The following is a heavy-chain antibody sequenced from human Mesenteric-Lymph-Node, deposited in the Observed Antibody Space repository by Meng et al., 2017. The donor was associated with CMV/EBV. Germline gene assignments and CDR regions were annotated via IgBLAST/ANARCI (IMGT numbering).Heavy chain of an antibody. CDR1: GFTFSSYA. CDR3: ARGGLVYSSSSAEYFQH. J-gene: IGHJ1*01. CDR2: ISSTSTYI. Sequence: GGSLRLSCAASGFTFSSYAMSWVRQAPGKGLEWVSFISSTSTYISYADSVKGRFTISRDNTKNSLYLQMNSLRAEDTAVYYCARGGLVYSSSSAEYFQHWGQGTLVTVSS. V-gene: IGHV3-21*01. D-gene: IGHD6-6*01.